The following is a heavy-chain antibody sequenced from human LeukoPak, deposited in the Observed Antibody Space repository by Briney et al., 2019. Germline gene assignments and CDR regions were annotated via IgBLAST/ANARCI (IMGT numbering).Heavy chain of an antibody. CDR1: GFSVISNY. J-gene: IGHJ6*02. Sequence: GGSLRLSCAASGFSVISNYMSWVRQAPGKGLEWVSAMYSGGSTYYADSVKGRFTISRDNSKNTLYLQMNSLRAEDTAVYYCAREKTGYNSALDGMDVWGQGPRSPSP. CDR3: AREKTGYNSALDGMDV. V-gene: IGHV3-66*01. D-gene: IGHD6-19*01. CDR2: MYSGGST.